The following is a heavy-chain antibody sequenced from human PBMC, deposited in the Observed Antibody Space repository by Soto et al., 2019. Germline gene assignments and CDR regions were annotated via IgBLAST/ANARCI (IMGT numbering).Heavy chain of an antibody. CDR3: ARDKITGLFDY. J-gene: IGHJ4*02. D-gene: IGHD2-8*02. CDR1: GGSFSGYY. V-gene: IGHV4-34*01. Sequence: SETLSLTCAVYGGSFSGYYWTWIRQPPGTGLEWIGEINHSGSTNYNPSLKSRVTISVDTSKNQFSLKLTSVTAADTAVYHCARDKITGLFDYWGQGTLVTVSS. CDR2: INHSGST.